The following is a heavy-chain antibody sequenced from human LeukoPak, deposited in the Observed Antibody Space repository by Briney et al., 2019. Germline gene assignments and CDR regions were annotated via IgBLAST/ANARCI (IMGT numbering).Heavy chain of an antibody. Sequence: ASVKVSCKASGGTFSSYAISWVRQAPGQGLEWMGRIIPILGIANYAQKFQGRVTITADKSTSTAYMELSSLRSEDTAVYYCASEGYSYGYGGDYWGQGTLVTVSS. CDR3: ASEGYSYGYGGDY. V-gene: IGHV1-69*04. D-gene: IGHD5-18*01. CDR2: IIPILGIA. CDR1: GGTFSSYA. J-gene: IGHJ4*02.